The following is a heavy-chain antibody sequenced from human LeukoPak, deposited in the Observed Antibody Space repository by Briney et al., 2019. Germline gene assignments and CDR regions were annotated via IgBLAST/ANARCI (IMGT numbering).Heavy chain of an antibody. CDR1: GFSISSGGYH. V-gene: IGHV4-31*03. Sequence: SETLSLTCTVSGFSISSGGYHWSWIRQHPGKGLEWIGYIYYSGSTYYSPSLKSRVTISVDTSKNQLSLKLSSVTAADTAVYYCARTRLAPNWFDPWGQGTLVTVSS. CDR3: ARTRLAPNWFDP. J-gene: IGHJ5*02. CDR2: IYYSGST.